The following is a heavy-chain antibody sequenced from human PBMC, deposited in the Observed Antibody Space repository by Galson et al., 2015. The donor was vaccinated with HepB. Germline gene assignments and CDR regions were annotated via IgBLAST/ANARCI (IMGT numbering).Heavy chain of an antibody. V-gene: IGHV3-49*04. CDR2: IRSKAYGGTT. J-gene: IGHJ2*01. D-gene: IGHD3-22*01. Sequence: SLRLSCAASGFTFGDYAMSWVRQAPGKGLEWVGFIRSKAYGGTTEYAASVKGRFTISRDDSKSIAYLQMNSLKTEDTAVYYCTTDYYDSSGYYPTYWYFDLWGRGTLVTVSS. CDR1: GFTFGDYA. CDR3: TTDYYDSSGYYPTYWYFDL.